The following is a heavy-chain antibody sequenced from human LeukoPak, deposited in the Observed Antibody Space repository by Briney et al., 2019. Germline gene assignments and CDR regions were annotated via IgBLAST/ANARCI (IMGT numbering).Heavy chain of an antibody. CDR1: GFTFSSYG. CDR3: AKSVWDTSGWYSDY. D-gene: IGHD6-19*01. J-gene: IGHJ4*02. CDR2: ISGSGGST. Sequence: PGGSLRLSCAASGFTFSSYGMSWVRQAPGKGLEWVSAISGSGGSTYYADSVKGRFTISRDNSKNTLYLQMNSLRVEDTAVYYCAKSVWDTSGWYSDYWAREPWSASPQ. V-gene: IGHV3-23*01.